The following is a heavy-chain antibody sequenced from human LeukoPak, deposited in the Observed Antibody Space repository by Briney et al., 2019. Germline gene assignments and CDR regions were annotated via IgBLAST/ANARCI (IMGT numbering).Heavy chain of an antibody. CDR1: GFTFSSYS. CDR3: AKDGEYYYGSGSYKLDYNWFDP. D-gene: IGHD3-10*01. V-gene: IGHV3-48*01. CDR2: ISSSSSTI. J-gene: IGHJ5*02. Sequence: GGSLRLSCAASGFTFSSYSMNWVRQAPGKGLEWVSYISSSSSTIYYADSVKGRFTISRDNAKSSLYLQMNSLRAEDTAVYYCAKDGEYYYGSGSYKLDYNWFDPWGQGTLVTVSS.